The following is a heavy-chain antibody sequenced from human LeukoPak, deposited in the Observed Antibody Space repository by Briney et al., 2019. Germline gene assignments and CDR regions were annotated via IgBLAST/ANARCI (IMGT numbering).Heavy chain of an antibody. CDR3: ARELSLASPDIVVVPAALGWFDP. CDR1: GGTFSSYA. V-gene: IGHV1-69*05. CDR2: IIPIFGTA. J-gene: IGHJ5*02. D-gene: IGHD2-2*01. Sequence: SVKASCKASGGTFSSYAISWVRQAPGQGLEWMGGIIPIFGTANYAQKFQGRVTITTDESTSTAYMELSSLRSEDTAVYYCARELSLASPDIVVVPAALGWFDPWGQGTLVTVSS.